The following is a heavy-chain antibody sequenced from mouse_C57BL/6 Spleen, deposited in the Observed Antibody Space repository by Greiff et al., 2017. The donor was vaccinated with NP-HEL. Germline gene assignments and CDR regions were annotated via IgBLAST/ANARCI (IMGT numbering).Heavy chain of an antibody. Sequence: VQRVESGAELVRPGASVKLSCKASGYTFTDYYINWVKQRPGQGLEWIARIYPGSGNTYYNEKFKGKATLTAEKSSSTAYMQLSSLTSEDSAVYFYARGDYYYGSSYYFDYWGQGTTLTVSS. V-gene: IGHV1-76*01. D-gene: IGHD1-1*01. J-gene: IGHJ2*01. CDR1: GYTFTDYY. CDR2: IYPGSGNT. CDR3: ARGDYYYGSSYYFDY.